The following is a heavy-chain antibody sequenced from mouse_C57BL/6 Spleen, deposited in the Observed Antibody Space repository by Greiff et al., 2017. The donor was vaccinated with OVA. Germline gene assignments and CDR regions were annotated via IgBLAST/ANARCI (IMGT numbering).Heavy chain of an antibody. J-gene: IGHJ2*01. CDR2: IRNKANGYTT. CDR3: ARYGDYYGSLDY. CDR1: GFTFTDYY. Sequence: EVQRVESGGGLVQPGGSLSLSCAASGFTFTDYYMSWVRQPPGKALEWLGFIRNKANGYTTEYSASVKGRFTISRDNSQSILYLQMNALRAEDSATYYCARYGDYYGSLDYWGQGTTLTVSS. D-gene: IGHD1-1*01. V-gene: IGHV7-3*01.